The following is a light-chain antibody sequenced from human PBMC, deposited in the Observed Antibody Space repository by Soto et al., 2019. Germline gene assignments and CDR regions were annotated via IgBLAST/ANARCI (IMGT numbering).Light chain of an antibody. CDR3: QHYGGSFI. J-gene: IGKJ3*01. Sequence: EIVLTQSPGTLSLSPGEGATVSCRVSQSINSKSLVWYQRKFGQAPRLLFYNTSSRATGIPDRFSGSRSGTDFTLSISRLEPEDFAVYYCQHYGGSFIFGPGTKVDFK. V-gene: IGKV3-20*01. CDR2: NTS. CDR1: QSINSKS.